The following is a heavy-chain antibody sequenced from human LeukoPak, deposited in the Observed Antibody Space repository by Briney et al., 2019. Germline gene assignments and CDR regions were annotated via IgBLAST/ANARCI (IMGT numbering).Heavy chain of an antibody. Sequence: GSLRLSCAASGFTFSSYNMNWVRQAPGKGLEWVSYITSSSSTIYYADSVKGRFTISRDNAKNSLFLQMNSLRDEDTAVYYCARDMYYGDYEIDYWGQGTLVTVSS. D-gene: IGHD4-17*01. J-gene: IGHJ4*02. CDR1: GFTFSSYN. CDR3: ARDMYYGDYEIDY. V-gene: IGHV3-48*02. CDR2: ITSSSSTI.